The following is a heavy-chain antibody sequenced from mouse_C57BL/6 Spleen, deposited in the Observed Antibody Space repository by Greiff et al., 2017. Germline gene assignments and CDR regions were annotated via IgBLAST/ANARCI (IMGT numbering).Heavy chain of an antibody. Sequence: QVQLQQSGAELVRPGASVTLSCKASGYTFTDYEMHWVKQTPVHGLEWIGAIDPETGGTAYNQKFKGKAILTADKSSSTAYMELRSLTSEDSAVYYCTQITTVVAPNFAYWGQGTLVTVSA. CDR2: IDPETGGT. D-gene: IGHD1-1*01. CDR3: TQITTVVAPNFAY. V-gene: IGHV1-15*01. CDR1: GYTFTDYE. J-gene: IGHJ3*01.